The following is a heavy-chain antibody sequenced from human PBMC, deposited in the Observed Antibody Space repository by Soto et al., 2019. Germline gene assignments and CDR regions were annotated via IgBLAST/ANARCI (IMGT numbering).Heavy chain of an antibody. Sequence: QLQLQESGPGLVKPSETLSLTCTVSGGSISSSSYYWGWIRQPPGKGLEWIGSIYYSGSTYYNPSPKSRVTISVDTSKNQFSLKLSSVTAADTAVYYCGKAEGYSSSWSRLNNWFDPWGQGTLVTVSS. D-gene: IGHD6-13*01. J-gene: IGHJ5*02. CDR1: GGSISSSSYY. V-gene: IGHV4-39*01. CDR2: IYYSGST. CDR3: GKAEGYSSSWSRLNNWFDP.